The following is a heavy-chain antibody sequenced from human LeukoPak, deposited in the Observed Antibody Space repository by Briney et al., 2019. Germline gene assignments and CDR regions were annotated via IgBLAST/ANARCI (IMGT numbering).Heavy chain of an antibody. V-gene: IGHV4-34*01. Sequence: NPSETLSLTCAVYGGSFSGYYWSWIRQPPGKGLEWIGEINHSGSTNYNPSLKSRVTISVDTSKNQFSLKLSSVTAADTALYYCARARGYSNNYFDYWGQGTLVTVSS. CDR2: INHSGST. CDR3: ARARGYSNNYFDY. D-gene: IGHD2-15*01. J-gene: IGHJ4*02. CDR1: GGSFSGYY.